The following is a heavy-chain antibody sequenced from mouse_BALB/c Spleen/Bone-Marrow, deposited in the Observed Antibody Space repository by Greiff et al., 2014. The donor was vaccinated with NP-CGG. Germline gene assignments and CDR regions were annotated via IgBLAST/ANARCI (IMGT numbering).Heavy chain of an antibody. CDR1: GFNIKDYY. Sequence: EVKLMESGAELVRSGASVRLSCTASGFNIKDYYMHWVKQRPELGLEWIGWIDPENGDIVIAPQLQGKATMTADPSSNTAYLQLNSLTSEDTAVDYGKRGMVTTNAYGGQGTLVTVSA. D-gene: IGHD2-2*01. CDR3: KRGMVTTNAY. V-gene: IGHV14-4*02. CDR2: IDPENGDI. J-gene: IGHJ3*01.